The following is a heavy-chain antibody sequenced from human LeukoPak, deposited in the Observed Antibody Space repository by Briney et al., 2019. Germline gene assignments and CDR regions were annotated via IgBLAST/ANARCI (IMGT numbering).Heavy chain of an antibody. D-gene: IGHD6-13*01. Sequence: PGGSLRLSCAASGFTFSSYAMHWVRQAPGKGLEWVAVISYDGSNKYYADSVKGRFTISRDNSKNTLYLQMNSLRAEDTAVYYGARERSSSLFDCFDPSGQGTLVTVSS. CDR3: ARERSSSLFDCFDP. CDR2: ISYDGSNK. CDR1: GFTFSSYA. V-gene: IGHV3-30*04. J-gene: IGHJ5*02.